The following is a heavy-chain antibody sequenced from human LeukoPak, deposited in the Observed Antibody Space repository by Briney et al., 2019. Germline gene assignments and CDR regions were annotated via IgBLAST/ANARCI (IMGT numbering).Heavy chain of an antibody. D-gene: IGHD6-13*01. Sequence: SETLSLTCTVSGGSISSYYWSWIRQPAGKELEWIGRIYTSGSTNYNPSLKSRVTMSVDTSKNQFSLKVSSLTAADTAVYYCARETAADTSIGYWGQGTLVTVSS. CDR1: GGSISSYY. CDR3: ARETAADTSIGY. J-gene: IGHJ4*02. V-gene: IGHV4-4*07. CDR2: IYTSGST.